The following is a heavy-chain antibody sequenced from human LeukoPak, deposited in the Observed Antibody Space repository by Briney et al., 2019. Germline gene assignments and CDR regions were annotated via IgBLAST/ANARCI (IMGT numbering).Heavy chain of an antibody. D-gene: IGHD3-16*01. CDR1: GGSFSSYY. V-gene: IGHV4-59*01. Sequence: PSETLSLTCAVYGGSFSSYYWSWIRQPPGKGLEWIGYIYYSGSTNYNPSLKSRVTISVDTSKNQFSLKLSSVTAADTAVYYCARDNDYVWGSYGLNWFDPWGQGTLVTVSS. CDR2: IYYSGST. J-gene: IGHJ5*02. CDR3: ARDNDYVWGSYGLNWFDP.